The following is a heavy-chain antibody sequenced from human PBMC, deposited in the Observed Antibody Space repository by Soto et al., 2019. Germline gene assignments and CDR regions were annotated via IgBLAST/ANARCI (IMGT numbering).Heavy chain of an antibody. CDR3: ARSSSRSWDYYYYGMDV. Sequence: GASVKVSCKASGYTFTSYGISWVRQAPGQGLEWMGWISAYNGNTNDTQKLEGRVTRTTDTSTSTAYMELRSLRSDDTAVYYGARSSSRSWDYYYYGMDVWGQGTTVTVSS. CDR2: ISAYNGNT. J-gene: IGHJ6*02. CDR1: GYTFTSYG. V-gene: IGHV1-18*04. D-gene: IGHD6-13*01.